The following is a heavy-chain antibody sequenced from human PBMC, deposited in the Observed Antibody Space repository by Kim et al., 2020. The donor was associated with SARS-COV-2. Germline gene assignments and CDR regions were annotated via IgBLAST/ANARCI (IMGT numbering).Heavy chain of an antibody. J-gene: IGHJ4*02. CDR3: AKDLHYYDSSGYYPVY. V-gene: IGHV3-30*02. D-gene: IGHD3-22*01. Sequence: SVKRRFTISRDNSKNTLYLQMNSLRAEDTAVYYCAKDLHYYDSSGYYPVYWGQGTLVTVSS.